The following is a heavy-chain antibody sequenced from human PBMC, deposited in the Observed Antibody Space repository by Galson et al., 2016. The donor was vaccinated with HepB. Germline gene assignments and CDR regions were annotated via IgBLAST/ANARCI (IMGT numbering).Heavy chain of an antibody. J-gene: IGHJ4*01. CDR3: ARPEERFYYGSGTYSD. V-gene: IGHV1-18*01. Sequence: SVKVSCKASGGTLSSYGISWVRQAPGQGLEWVGWISAYNGNTNYAQKVQGRVTMTTDTSTSTAYMELRSLRSDDTAAYYCARPEERFYYGSGTYSDWGQGTLVIVSS. D-gene: IGHD3-10*01. CDR1: GGTLSSYG. CDR2: ISAYNGNT.